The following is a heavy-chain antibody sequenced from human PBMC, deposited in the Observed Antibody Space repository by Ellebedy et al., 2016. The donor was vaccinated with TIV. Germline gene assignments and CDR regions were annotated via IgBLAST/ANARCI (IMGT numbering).Heavy chain of an antibody. CDR2: ISASDGTT. Sequence: GESLKISXAASGFTLSNYAMTWVRQAPGKGLEWVSGISASDGTTYYADSVKGRFTISRDNAKNSLYLQMNSLRAEDTAVYYCARDRYGDSDYWGQGTLVTVSS. D-gene: IGHD4-17*01. J-gene: IGHJ4*02. CDR3: ARDRYGDSDY. V-gene: IGHV3-23*01. CDR1: GFTLSNYA.